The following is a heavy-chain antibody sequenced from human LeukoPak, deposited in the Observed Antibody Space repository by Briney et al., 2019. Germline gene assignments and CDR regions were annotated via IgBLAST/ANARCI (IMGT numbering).Heavy chain of an antibody. CDR3: AKDYYYGSGSYYILDY. J-gene: IGHJ4*02. D-gene: IGHD3-10*01. Sequence: PGGSLRLSCAASGFTFSSYAMSWVRQAPGKGLEWVSAISGSGGSTYYADSVKGRFTISRDNSKNTLYLQMNSLRAEDTAVYYCAKDYYYGSGSYYILDYWGQGTLVTVSS. V-gene: IGHV3-23*01. CDR2: ISGSGGST. CDR1: GFTFSSYA.